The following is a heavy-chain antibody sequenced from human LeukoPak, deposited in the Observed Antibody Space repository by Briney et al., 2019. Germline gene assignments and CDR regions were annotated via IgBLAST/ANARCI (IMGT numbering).Heavy chain of an antibody. CDR3: AREGRRYYGSGSYNFDY. V-gene: IGHV1-2*02. J-gene: IGHJ4*02. CDR2: INPNSGGT. CDR1: GYTFTGYY. D-gene: IGHD3-10*01. Sequence: ASVKVSCKASGYTFTGYYMHWVRQAPGQGLEWMGWINPNSGGTNYAQKFQGRVTMTRDTPISTAYMELSRLRSDDTAVYYCAREGRRYYGSGSYNFDYWGQGTLVTVSS.